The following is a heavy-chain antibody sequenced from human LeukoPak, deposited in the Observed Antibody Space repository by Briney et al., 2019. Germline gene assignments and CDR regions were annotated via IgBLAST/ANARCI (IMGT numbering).Heavy chain of an antibody. CDR2: IYPRDGST. J-gene: IGHJ4*02. Sequence: ASVNVSCKASGYSFTSNYIHWVRQAPGQGLEWMGMIYPRDGSTSYAQKFQGRVTMTRDTSTSTVYMELSSLRSEDTAVYYCARDSSGEAAGYWGQGTLVTVSS. V-gene: IGHV1-46*01. D-gene: IGHD2-15*01. CDR1: GYSFTSNY. CDR3: ARDSSGEAAGY.